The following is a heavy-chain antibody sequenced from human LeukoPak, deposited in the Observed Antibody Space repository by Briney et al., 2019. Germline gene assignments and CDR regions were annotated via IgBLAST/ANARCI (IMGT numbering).Heavy chain of an antibody. D-gene: IGHD5-12*01. J-gene: IGHJ3*02. CDR2: IGTAGDT. Sequence: PGGSLRLSCAASGFTFSSYDMHWVRQATGKGLEWVSAIGTAGDTYYPGSVKGRFTISRENAKNSLYPQMNSLRAGDTAVYYCARAAAGGYSYAFDIWGQGTVVTVSS. V-gene: IGHV3-13*01. CDR3: ARAAAGGYSYAFDI. CDR1: GFTFSSYD.